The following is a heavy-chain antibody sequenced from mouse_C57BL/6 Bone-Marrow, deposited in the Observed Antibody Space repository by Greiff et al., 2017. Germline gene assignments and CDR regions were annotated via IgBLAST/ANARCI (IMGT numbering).Heavy chain of an antibody. CDR3: TTPSYYSNYDFDY. D-gene: IGHD2-5*01. V-gene: IGHV14-4*01. CDR2: FDPENGDT. CDR1: GFNIKDAY. Sequence: VQLQQSGAELVRPGASVKLSCTASGFNIKDAYMHWVKQRPEQGLEWIGWFDPENGDTEYASKFQGKATITADTSSNTAYLQLSSLTSEDTAVYYCTTPSYYSNYDFDYWGQGTTLTVSS. J-gene: IGHJ2*01.